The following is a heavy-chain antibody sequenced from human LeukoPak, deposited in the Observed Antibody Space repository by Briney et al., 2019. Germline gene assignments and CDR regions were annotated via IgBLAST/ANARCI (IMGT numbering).Heavy chain of an antibody. Sequence: SETLSLTCAVYGGSFSGYYWSWIRQPPGKGLEWIGEINHSGSTNYNPSLKSRVTISVDTFKNQFSLKLSSVTAADTAVYYRARGRGYSSSSGPWFDPWGQGTLVTVSS. CDR2: INHSGST. J-gene: IGHJ5*02. CDR1: GGSFSGYY. V-gene: IGHV4-34*01. CDR3: ARGRGYSSSSGPWFDP. D-gene: IGHD6-6*01.